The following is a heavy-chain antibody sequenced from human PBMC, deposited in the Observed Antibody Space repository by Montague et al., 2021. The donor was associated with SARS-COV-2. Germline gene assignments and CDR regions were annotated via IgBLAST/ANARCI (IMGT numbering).Heavy chain of an antibody. V-gene: IGHV6-1*01. CDR1: GDSVSSKSVA. D-gene: IGHD3-9*01. J-gene: IGHJ3*02. CDR2: TYYRTKWDS. CDR3: ASSGITLTGLDAFVI. Sequence: CAISGDSVSSKSVAWNWIRQSPSRGLEWLGRTYYRTKWDSDYAEYVKRRLVITPDTSKNQVSLQLNSVIPEDTAVYFCASSGITLTGLDAFVIWGQGTMVTVSS.